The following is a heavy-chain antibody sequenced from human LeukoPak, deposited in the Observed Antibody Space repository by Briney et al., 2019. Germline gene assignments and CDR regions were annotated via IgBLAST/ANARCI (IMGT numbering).Heavy chain of an antibody. CDR1: GGSFSGYY. CDR3: ARGREIAARYFDY. CDR2: INHSGST. D-gene: IGHD6-6*01. Sequence: SETLSLTCAVYGGSFSGYYWSWIRQPPGKGLEWIGEINHSGSTNYNPSLKSRVTIPVDTSKNQFSLKLSSVTAADTAVYYCARGREIAARYFDYWGQGTLVTVSS. J-gene: IGHJ4*02. V-gene: IGHV4-34*01.